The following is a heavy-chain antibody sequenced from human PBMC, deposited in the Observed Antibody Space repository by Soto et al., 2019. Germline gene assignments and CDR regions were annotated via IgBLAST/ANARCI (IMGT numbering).Heavy chain of an antibody. CDR2: ISSSSSYI. CDR3: ARAPEYAFDI. J-gene: IGHJ3*02. V-gene: IGHV3-21*01. Sequence: EVQLVEAGGGLVKPGGSLRLSCAASGFTFSSYTMNWVRQAPGKGLEVVSSISSSSSYIYYADSVKGRFTISGDNAKNSLYLQMNSLSAEDTAVYYCARAPEYAFDIWGQGTMVTVSS. CDR1: GFTFSSYT.